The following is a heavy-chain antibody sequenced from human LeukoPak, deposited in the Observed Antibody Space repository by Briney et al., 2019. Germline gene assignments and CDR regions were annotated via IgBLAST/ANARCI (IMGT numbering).Heavy chain of an antibody. V-gene: IGHV3-23*01. D-gene: IGHD3-10*01. CDR2: ISGSGGST. CDR1: GFTFSSYA. J-gene: IGHJ5*02. CDR3: GKGSEDGLLWFGEFEWFDP. Sequence: GGSLRLSCAASGFTFSSYAMSWVRQTPGKGLEWVSAISGSGGSTYYADSVKGRFTISRDNSKNTLYLQMNSLRAEDTAVYYCGKGSEDGLLWFGEFEWFDPWGQGTLVTVSS.